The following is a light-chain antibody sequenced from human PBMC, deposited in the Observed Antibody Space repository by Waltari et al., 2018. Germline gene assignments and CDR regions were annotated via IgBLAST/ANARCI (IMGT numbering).Light chain of an antibody. Sequence: QSVLTQPPSVSGAPGQRVTISCTGNSSNIGTGYEVHWYQQLPGRAPKPLIYADGNRASGVPDRFSGSKSGASASLAITGLQAEDEADYYCQSFDISLRSWVFGGGTKLTVL. CDR1: SSNIGTGYE. CDR3: QSFDISLRSWV. J-gene: IGLJ3*02. CDR2: ADG. V-gene: IGLV1-40*01.